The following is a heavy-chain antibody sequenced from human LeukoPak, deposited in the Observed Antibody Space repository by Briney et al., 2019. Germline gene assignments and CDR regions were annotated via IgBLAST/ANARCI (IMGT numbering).Heavy chain of an antibody. D-gene: IGHD1-14*01. CDR2: IYYSGSTT. V-gene: IGHV4-39*01. CDR3: ARQLGGLTGRSFDY. Sequence: SETLSLTCTVSGGSIGGSGDYWGWIRQPPGKGLEWIGSIYYSGSTTYYNPSLQSRVSISVDMSKNQFSLKMRSVIAADTAIYYCARQLGGLTGRSFDYWGQGTLVAVSS. CDR1: GGSIGGSGDY. J-gene: IGHJ4*02.